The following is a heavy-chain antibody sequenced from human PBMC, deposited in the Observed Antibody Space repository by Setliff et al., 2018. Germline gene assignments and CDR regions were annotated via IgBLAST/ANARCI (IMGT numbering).Heavy chain of an antibody. CDR1: GGSISSGGYY. D-gene: IGHD3-3*01. CDR3: VRMSGFLYMDV. Sequence: SETLSLTCTVSGGSISSGGYYWSWIRQHPGKGLEWIGYIYYSGRTSYYNPSLKSRVTISVDTSKNQFSLKLSSVTAADTAVYYCVRMSGFLYMDVWGKGTTVTVSS. CDR2: IYYSGRTS. J-gene: IGHJ6*03. V-gene: IGHV4-31*03.